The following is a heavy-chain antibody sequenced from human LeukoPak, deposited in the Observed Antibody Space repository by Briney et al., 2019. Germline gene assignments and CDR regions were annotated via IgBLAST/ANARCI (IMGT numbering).Heavy chain of an antibody. D-gene: IGHD3-22*01. Sequence: ASVKVSFKASGYTFTSYDLNWVRQATGQGLEWMGWMNPNSGNTGYAQKFQGRVTMTRNTSISTAYMELSSLRSEDTAVYYCARGRTAHTYYDSSGDCDDWGQGTLVTVSS. CDR1: GYTFTSYD. CDR3: ARGRTAHTYYDSSGDCDD. J-gene: IGHJ4*02. V-gene: IGHV1-8*01. CDR2: MNPNSGNT.